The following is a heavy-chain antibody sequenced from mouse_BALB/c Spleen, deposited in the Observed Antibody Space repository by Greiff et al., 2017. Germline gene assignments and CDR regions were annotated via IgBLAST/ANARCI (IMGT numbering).Heavy chain of an antibody. CDR2: IRNKANGYTT. D-gene: IGHD1-1*01. Sequence: EVKLEESGGGLVQPGGSLRLSCATSGFTFTDYYMSWVRQPPGKALEWLGFIRNKANGYTTEYSASVKGRFTISRDNSQSILYLQMNTLRAEDSATYYCTRAPTVVAIYYAMDYWGQGTSVTVSS. V-gene: IGHV7-3*02. J-gene: IGHJ4*01. CDR3: TRAPTVVAIYYAMDY. CDR1: GFTFTDYY.